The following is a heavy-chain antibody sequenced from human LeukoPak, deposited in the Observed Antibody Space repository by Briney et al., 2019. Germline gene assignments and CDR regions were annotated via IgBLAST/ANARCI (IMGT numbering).Heavy chain of an antibody. CDR2: INPKTGDT. CDR3: GSEATAIGGVIVRVAY. Sequence: GASVKVSCKTSGYSFIDSYMQWVRQAPGQGLEWMGWINPKTGDTKYAQTFQGRVTMTRDTSIRTTYMELRSLRSDDTAIYYCGSEATAIGGVIVRVAYWGQGTLVSVPS. J-gene: IGHJ4*02. D-gene: IGHD3-16*02. CDR1: GYSFIDSY. V-gene: IGHV1-2*02.